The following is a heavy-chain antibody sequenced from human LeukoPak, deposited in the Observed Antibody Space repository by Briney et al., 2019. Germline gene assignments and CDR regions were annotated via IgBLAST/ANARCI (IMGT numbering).Heavy chain of an antibody. Sequence: ASVKVSCKASGYTFTGYYMHWVRQAPGQGLEWMGIINPSGGSTSYAQKFQGRVTMTRDMSTSTVYMELSSLRSEDTAVYYCARATVITDDAFDIWGQGTMVTVSS. J-gene: IGHJ3*02. CDR3: ARATVITDDAFDI. D-gene: IGHD4-17*01. CDR2: INPSGGST. V-gene: IGHV1-46*01. CDR1: GYTFTGYY.